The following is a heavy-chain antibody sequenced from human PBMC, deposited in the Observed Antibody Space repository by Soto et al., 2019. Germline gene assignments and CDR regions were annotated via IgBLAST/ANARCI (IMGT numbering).Heavy chain of an antibody. Sequence: SETLSLTCSVSGESLSEYSWSWIRQPPGKGLEWIGEVDHSGITNYNPSLKSRVTISVDTSKNQFSLKLSSVTAADTAVYYCARAYGGNVFDYWGQGTLVTVSS. D-gene: IGHD4-17*01. CDR3: ARAYGGNVFDY. V-gene: IGHV4-34*01. CDR2: VDHSGIT. J-gene: IGHJ4*02. CDR1: GESLSEYS.